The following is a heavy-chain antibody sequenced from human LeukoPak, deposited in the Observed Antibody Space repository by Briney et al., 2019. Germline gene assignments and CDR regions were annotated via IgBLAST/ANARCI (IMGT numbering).Heavy chain of an antibody. J-gene: IGHJ4*02. CDR1: GFTFSSYG. CDR2: IWYDGSNK. Sequence: GRSLRLSCAASGFTFSSYGMHWVRQAPGKGLEWVAVIWYDGSNKYYADSVKGRFTISRDNSKNTLYLQMNSLRAEDTAVYYCAGGGYSSSWYPYWGQGTLVTVSS. V-gene: IGHV3-33*01. D-gene: IGHD6-13*01. CDR3: AGGGYSSSWYPY.